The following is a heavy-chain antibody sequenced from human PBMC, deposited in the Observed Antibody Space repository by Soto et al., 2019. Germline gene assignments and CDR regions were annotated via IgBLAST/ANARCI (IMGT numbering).Heavy chain of an antibody. Sequence: QVQLQESGPGLVKPSETLSLTCTVSHGSMRNYFWNWIRQHPGKGLEWIAYIHFGGTTNYNPSLKSRVAIAMDMSKNRLSLKLSYVTAADTAVYYSARSDYGEFDSWGQGVLVAVSS. CDR2: IHFGGTT. D-gene: IGHD4-17*01. V-gene: IGHV4-59*01. J-gene: IGHJ4*02. CDR1: HGSMRNYF. CDR3: ARSDYGEFDS.